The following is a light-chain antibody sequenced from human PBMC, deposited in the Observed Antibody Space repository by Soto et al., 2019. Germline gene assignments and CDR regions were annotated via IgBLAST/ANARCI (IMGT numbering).Light chain of an antibody. Sequence: EIVMTQSPATLSVSPAQRATLSCRASQSVNSNSAWYQQKPGQAPRLLIYGVSTRATCLPARFSGSGSGTEFPLTISSLQSADFALYYFQHYSNCPSTFGQGTKVEI. CDR1: QSVNSN. V-gene: IGKV3-15*01. CDR3: QHYSNCPST. J-gene: IGKJ1*01. CDR2: GVS.